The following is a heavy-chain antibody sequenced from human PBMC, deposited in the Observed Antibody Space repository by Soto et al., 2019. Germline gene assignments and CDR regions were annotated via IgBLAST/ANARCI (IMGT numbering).Heavy chain of an antibody. V-gene: IGHV3-30-3*01. D-gene: IGHD3-3*01. CDR2: ISYDGSNK. CDR1: GFTFSSYA. Sequence: QVQLVESGGGVVQPGRSPRLSCAASGFTFSSYAMHWVRQAPGKGLEWVAVISYDGSNKYYADSVKGRFTISRDNSKNTLYLQMNTLRAEDTAVYYCARDKTYYDFWSGYYAPYYYYYGMDVWGQGTTVTVSS. CDR3: ARDKTYYDFWSGYYAPYYYYYGMDV. J-gene: IGHJ6*02.